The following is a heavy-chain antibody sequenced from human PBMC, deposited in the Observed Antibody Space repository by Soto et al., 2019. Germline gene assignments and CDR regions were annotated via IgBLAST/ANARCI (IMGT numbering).Heavy chain of an antibody. Sequence: QVTLKESGPVLVKPTETLTLTCTVSGFSLSNARMGVSWIRQPPGKALEWLAHIFSNDEKSYSTSLKSRVTISKDTSKSQVVLTMTNMDPVDTATYYCARIPSTMTYYDFWSGYYTGKGWFDPWGQGTLVTVSS. V-gene: IGHV2-26*01. J-gene: IGHJ5*02. CDR2: IFSNDEK. CDR3: ARIPSTMTYYDFWSGYYTGKGWFDP. CDR1: GFSLSNARMG. D-gene: IGHD3-3*01.